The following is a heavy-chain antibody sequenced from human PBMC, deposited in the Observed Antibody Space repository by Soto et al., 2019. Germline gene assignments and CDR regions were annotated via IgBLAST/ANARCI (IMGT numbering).Heavy chain of an antibody. CDR2: IIPIFGTE. CDR3: ARVAGIARHPFDY. V-gene: IGHV1-69*01. CDR1: GGTFSSYA. Sequence: QVQLVQSGAEVKKPGSSVKVSCKASGGTFSSYAISWWRQAPGQGLEWMGGIIPIFGTENYAQKFQGRLTITADESTSTAHMELSSLRSEDTAVYYCARVAGIARHPFDYWGQGTLVTVSS. D-gene: IGHD6-13*01. J-gene: IGHJ4*02.